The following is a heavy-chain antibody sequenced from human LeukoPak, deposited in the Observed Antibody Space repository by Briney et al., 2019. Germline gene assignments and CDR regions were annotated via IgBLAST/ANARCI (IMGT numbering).Heavy chain of an antibody. D-gene: IGHD3-22*01. CDR2: IDSSGGYM. Sequence: GGSLRLSCEASGFTFNTYSMNWARQAPGKGLEWVSSIDSSGGYMFYADSVKGRFIISRDNAKDSLYLQMNSLRVEDTAVYYCARDGWDYYDSSGYPFDYWGQGTLVTVSS. CDR3: ARDGWDYYDSSGYPFDY. V-gene: IGHV3-21*06. CDR1: GFTFNTYS. J-gene: IGHJ4*02.